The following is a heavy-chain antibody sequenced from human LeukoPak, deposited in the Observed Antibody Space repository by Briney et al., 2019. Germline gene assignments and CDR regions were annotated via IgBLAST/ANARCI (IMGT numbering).Heavy chain of an antibody. V-gene: IGHV4-34*01. CDR3: ARGLPTTVTTLDY. CDR1: GGSFSGYY. CDR2: INHSGST. J-gene: IGHJ4*02. Sequence: SETLSLTCTVYGGSFSGYYWSWIRQPPGKGLEWIGEINHSGSTNYNPSLKSRVTISVDTSKNQFSLKLSSVTAADTAVYYCARGLPTTVTTLDYRGQGTLVTVSS. D-gene: IGHD4-17*01.